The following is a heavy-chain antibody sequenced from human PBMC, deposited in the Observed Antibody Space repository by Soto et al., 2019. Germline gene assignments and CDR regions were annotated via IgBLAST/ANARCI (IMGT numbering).Heavy chain of an antibody. J-gene: IGHJ4*02. CDR2: IYYNGNT. CDR3: ARLAYTSGFTFDY. D-gene: IGHD5-18*01. CDR1: GGSISSDY. V-gene: IGHV4-59*01. Sequence: QVQLQESGPGLVKPSETLSLTCTVSGGSISSDYWTWIRQPPGERLEWIGYIYYNGNTNYNSSLKSRVTLSIDTSKNQFSLKLNSVTAADTAVYFCARLAYTSGFTFDYWGRGTLVTVSS.